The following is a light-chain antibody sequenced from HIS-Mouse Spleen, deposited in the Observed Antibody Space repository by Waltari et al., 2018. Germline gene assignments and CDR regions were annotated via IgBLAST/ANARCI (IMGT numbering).Light chain of an antibody. CDR1: KSIRNW. CDR2: KAS. J-gene: IGKJ4*01. Sequence: DIQMTPYPSTLSVSVGERVTITCRASKSIRNWLAWYQQKPGKAPKLLIYKASSLESGVPSRFSGSGSGTEFTLTISSLQPDDFATYYCQQYNSYSLTFGGGTKVEIK. CDR3: QQYNSYSLT. V-gene: IGKV1-5*03.